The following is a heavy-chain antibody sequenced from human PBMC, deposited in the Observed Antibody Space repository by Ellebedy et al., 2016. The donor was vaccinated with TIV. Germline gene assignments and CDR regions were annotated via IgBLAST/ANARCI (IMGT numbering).Heavy chain of an antibody. CDR2: ISGSGGST. CDR1: GFTFSSYA. J-gene: IGHJ4*02. D-gene: IGHD3-10*01. Sequence: GESLKISXAASGFTFSSYAMSWVRQAPGKGLEWVSAISGSGGSTYYADSVKGRFTISRDNSKNTLYLQMNSLRAEDTAVYYCAKATITMVRGRNIILDYWGQGTLVTVSS. V-gene: IGHV3-23*01. CDR3: AKATITMVRGRNIILDY.